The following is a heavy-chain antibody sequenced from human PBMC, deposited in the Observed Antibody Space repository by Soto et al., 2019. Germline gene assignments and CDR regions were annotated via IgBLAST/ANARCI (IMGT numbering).Heavy chain of an antibody. Sequence: SETLSLTCTVSGGYISSYSWSWIRQPPGKGLEWIGYIYYSGSTNYNPSLKSRVTISVDTTKNQFSLKPSSVIAADTAVYYCAREDTAMVTGLYYYYFDVWGKGTTVT. J-gene: IGHJ6*03. CDR2: IYYSGST. CDR1: GGYISSYS. D-gene: IGHD5-18*01. V-gene: IGHV4-59*01. CDR3: AREDTAMVTGLYYYYFDV.